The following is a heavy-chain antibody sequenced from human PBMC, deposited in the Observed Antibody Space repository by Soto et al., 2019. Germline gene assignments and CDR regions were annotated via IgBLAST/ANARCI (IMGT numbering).Heavy chain of an antibody. V-gene: IGHV4-4*02. CDR2: INHRGSA. Sequence: PSETLSLTCAVSGASVSSTYWWSWARQPPGKGPEWIGEINHRGSANYNPSLKSRVTISVDISKSQFSLRLTSVTAADTAVYYCARNNAASGTYYFDFSGQGSLVIVSS. D-gene: IGHD6-13*01. J-gene: IGHJ4*02. CDR1: GASVSSTYW. CDR3: ARNNAASGTYYFDF.